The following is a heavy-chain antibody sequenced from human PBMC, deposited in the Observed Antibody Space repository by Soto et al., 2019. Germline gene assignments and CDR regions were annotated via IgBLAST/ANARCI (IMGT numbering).Heavy chain of an antibody. CDR2: IRGDGSNK. Sequence: GGSLRLSCAASGFTFGSDWMSWVRQTPGKGLEWVANIRGDGSNKYYADSVKGRFTISRDNSKNTLYLQMNSLRAEDTAVYYCAKEGRVADFIDYWGQGTLVTVSS. D-gene: IGHD3-3*01. CDR3: AKEGRVADFIDY. J-gene: IGHJ4*02. V-gene: IGHV3-7*01. CDR1: GFTFGSDW.